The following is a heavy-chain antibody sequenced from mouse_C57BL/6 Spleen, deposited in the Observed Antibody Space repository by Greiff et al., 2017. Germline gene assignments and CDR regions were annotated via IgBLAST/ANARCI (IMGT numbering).Heavy chain of an antibody. CDR2: INPNNGGT. V-gene: IGHV1-26*01. Sequence: EVQLQQSGPELVKPGASVKISCKASGYTFTDYYMNWVKQSHGKSLEWIGDINPNNGGTSYNQKFKGKATLTVDKSSSTAYMELRSLTSEDSAVXYCARDGYDAHYFDYWGQGTTLTVSS. CDR1: GYTFTDYY. CDR3: ARDGYDAHYFDY. J-gene: IGHJ2*01. D-gene: IGHD2-2*01.